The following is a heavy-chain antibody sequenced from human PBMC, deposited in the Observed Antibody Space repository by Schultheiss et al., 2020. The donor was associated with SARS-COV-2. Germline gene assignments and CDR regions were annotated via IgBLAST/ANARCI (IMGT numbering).Heavy chain of an antibody. CDR3: VRAFDI. V-gene: IGHV3-73*01. Sequence: GGSLRLSCAASGFTFSGSAMHWVRQASGKGLEWVGRIRSKANSYATAYAASVKGRFTISRDNAKNSLYLQMNSLRAEDTAVYLCVRAFDIWGQGTMVTVSS. D-gene: IGHD3-10*02. J-gene: IGHJ3*02. CDR2: IRSKANSYAT. CDR1: GFTFSGSA.